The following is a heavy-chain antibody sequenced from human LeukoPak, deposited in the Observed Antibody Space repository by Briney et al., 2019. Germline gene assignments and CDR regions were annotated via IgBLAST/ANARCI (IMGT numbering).Heavy chain of an antibody. D-gene: IGHD6-19*01. CDR2: IYYSGST. CDR3: ARLPYSSGWFDP. V-gene: IGHV4-59*08. CDR1: GGSISSYY. Sequence: SETLSLTCTVSGGSISSYYWSWIRQPPGKGLEWIGYIYYSGSTNYNPSLESRVTISVDTSKNQFSLKLSSATAADTAMYYCARLPYSSGWFDPWGQGTLVTVSS. J-gene: IGHJ5*02.